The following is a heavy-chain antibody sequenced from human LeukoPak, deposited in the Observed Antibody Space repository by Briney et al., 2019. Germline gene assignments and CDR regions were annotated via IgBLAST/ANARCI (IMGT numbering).Heavy chain of an antibody. CDR1: GGTFSSYA. J-gene: IGHJ3*02. Sequence: SVKVSCKASGGTFSSYAISWVRQAPGQGLEWMGGIIPIFGTANYAQKFQGRVTITADKSTSTAYMELSSLRSEDTAVYYCARQPTWIQLWSMGGAFDIWGQGTMVTVSS. V-gene: IGHV1-69*06. D-gene: IGHD5-18*01. CDR3: ARQPTWIQLWSMGGAFDI. CDR2: IIPIFGTA.